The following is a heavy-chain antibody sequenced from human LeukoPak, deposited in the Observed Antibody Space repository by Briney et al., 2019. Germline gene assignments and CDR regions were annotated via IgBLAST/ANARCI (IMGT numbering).Heavy chain of an antibody. D-gene: IGHD6-13*01. CDR1: GFTFSSYS. V-gene: IGHV3-21*01. J-gene: IGHJ4*02. CDR2: ISSSSSYI. CDR3: ARERYSSWYDY. Sequence: GGSLRLSCAASGFTFSSYSMNWVRQAPGKGLEWVSSISSSSSYIYYADSVKGRFTISRDNAKNPLCLQMNSLRAEDTAVYYCARERYSSWYDYWGQGTLVTVSS.